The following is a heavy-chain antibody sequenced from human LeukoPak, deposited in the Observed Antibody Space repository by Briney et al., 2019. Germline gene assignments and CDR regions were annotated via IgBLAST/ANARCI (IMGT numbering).Heavy chain of an antibody. D-gene: IGHD6-19*01. CDR3: AREEGSGWYNY. CDR1: GFTFSSYW. CDR2: IKQDGSDK. J-gene: IGHJ4*02. Sequence: GGSLRLSCGASGFTFSSYWMSWVRQAPGKGLEWVANIKQDGSDKYYVDSVKGRFTISRDNAKNSLYLQMNSLRAEDTAVYYCAREEGSGWYNYWGQGTLVTVSS. V-gene: IGHV3-7*01.